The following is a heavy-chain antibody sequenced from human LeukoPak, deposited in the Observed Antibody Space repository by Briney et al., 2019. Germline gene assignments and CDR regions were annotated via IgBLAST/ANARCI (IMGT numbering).Heavy chain of an antibody. CDR1: GFTFSSYG. CDR2: ISGSGGST. CDR3: AKGSVVVTITPFDY. Sequence: GGSLRLSCAASGFTFSSYGMSWVRQAPGKGLEWVSAISGSGGSTYYAASVKGRFTISRDNSKNTLYLQMNSLRAEDTAVYYCAKGSVVVTITPFDYWGQGTLVTVSS. V-gene: IGHV3-23*01. J-gene: IGHJ4*02. D-gene: IGHD5-12*01.